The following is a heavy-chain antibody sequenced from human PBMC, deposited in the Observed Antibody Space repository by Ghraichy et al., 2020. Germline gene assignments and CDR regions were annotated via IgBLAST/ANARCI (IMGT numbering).Heavy chain of an antibody. J-gene: IGHJ3*02. V-gene: IGHV4-34*01. D-gene: IGHD1-7*01. CDR2: INHSGST. Sequence: SETLSLTCAVYGGSFSGYYWSWIRQPPGKGLEWIGEINHSGSTNYNPSLKSRVTISVDTSKNQFSLKLSSGTAADTAVYYCARGWMENWNYGNAFDIWGQGTMVTVSS. CDR3: ARGWMENWNYGNAFDI. CDR1: GGSFSGYY.